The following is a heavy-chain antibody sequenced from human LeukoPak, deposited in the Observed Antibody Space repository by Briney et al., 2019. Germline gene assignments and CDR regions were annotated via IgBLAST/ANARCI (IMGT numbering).Heavy chain of an antibody. J-gene: IGHJ4*02. CDR2: INHSGST. D-gene: IGHD5-18*01. CDR3: ARGGFIQPVDY. Sequence: SETLSLACAVYGGSSSGYYWSWIRQPPGKGLEWIGEINHSGSTNYNPSLKSRVTISVDTSKNQFSLKLSSVTAADTAVYYCARGGFIQPVDYWGQGTLVTVSS. V-gene: IGHV4-34*01. CDR1: GGSSSGYY.